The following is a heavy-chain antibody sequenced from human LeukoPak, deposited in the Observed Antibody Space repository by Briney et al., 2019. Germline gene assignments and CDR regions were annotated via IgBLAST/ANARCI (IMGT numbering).Heavy chain of an antibody. V-gene: IGHV5-51*01. CDR3: ARHSPPYCSSTSCYYGMDV. CDR1: GYSFTSYW. J-gene: IGHJ6*02. D-gene: IGHD2-2*01. Sequence: GESLKISCKGSGYSFTSYWIAWVRQMPGKGLEWMGIIYPGDSDTRYSPSFQGQVTIPADKSISTAYLQWSSLKASDTAMYYCARHSPPYCSSTSCYYGMDVWGQGTTVTVSS. CDR2: IYPGDSDT.